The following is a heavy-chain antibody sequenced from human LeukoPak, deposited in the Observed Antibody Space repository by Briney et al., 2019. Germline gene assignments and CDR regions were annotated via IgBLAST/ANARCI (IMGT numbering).Heavy chain of an antibody. CDR2: INHSGST. CDR1: GGSFSGYY. CDR3: ARGKRWLPRWGYNWFDP. J-gene: IGHJ5*02. D-gene: IGHD5-24*01. Sequence: PSETLSLTCAVYGGSFSGYYWSWIRQPPGKGLEWIGEINHSGSTNYNPSLKSRVTISVDTSKNQFSLKLSSVTAADTAVYYCARGKRWLPRWGYNWFDPWGQGTLVTVSS. V-gene: IGHV4-34*01.